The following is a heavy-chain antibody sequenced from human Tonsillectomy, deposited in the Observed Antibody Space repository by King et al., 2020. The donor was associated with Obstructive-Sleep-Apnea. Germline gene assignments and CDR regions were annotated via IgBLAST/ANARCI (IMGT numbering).Heavy chain of an antibody. V-gene: IGHV3-30-3*01. CDR2: ISYGGSDK. Sequence: VQLVESGGGVVQPGRSLRLSCAASGFSFSNYAMHWVRQAPGKGLEWVALISYGGSDKYNADSVKGRFTISRDNSKNTLYLQMNSLRAEDTAVHYCARDHGYSYGYIDYYFDYWGQGTRVTVPS. J-gene: IGHJ4*02. CDR1: GFSFSNYA. CDR3: ARDHGYSYGYIDYYFDY. D-gene: IGHD5-18*01.